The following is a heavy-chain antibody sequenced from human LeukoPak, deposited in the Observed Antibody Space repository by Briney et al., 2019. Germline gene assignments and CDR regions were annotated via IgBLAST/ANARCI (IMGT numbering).Heavy chain of an antibody. CDR2: ISYDGSNK. D-gene: IGHD1-26*01. V-gene: IGHV3-30*04. CDR3: ASKSGSLYYFDY. CDR1: GFTFGDYA. J-gene: IGHJ4*02. Sequence: GGSLRLSCTASGFTFGDYAMSWVRQAPGKGLEWVAVISYDGSNKYYTDSVKGRFTISRDNSKNTLYLQMNSLRAEDTAVYHCASKSGSLYYFDYWGQGTLVTVSS.